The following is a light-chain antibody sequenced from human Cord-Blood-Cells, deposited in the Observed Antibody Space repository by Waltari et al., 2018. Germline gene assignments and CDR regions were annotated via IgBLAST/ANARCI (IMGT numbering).Light chain of an antibody. V-gene: IGLV1-40*01. J-gene: IGLJ2*01. CDR3: QSYDGSLSGSV. Sequence: QSVLTQPPSVSGAPGKRVTISCTGSSSNIGAGYDVHWYQQLPGTAPKRLIYRNSNRPSRVPDRLSGSKSGTSASLAITGLQAEDEADYYCQSYDGSLSGSVFGGGTKLTVL. CDR2: RNS. CDR1: SSNIGAGYD.